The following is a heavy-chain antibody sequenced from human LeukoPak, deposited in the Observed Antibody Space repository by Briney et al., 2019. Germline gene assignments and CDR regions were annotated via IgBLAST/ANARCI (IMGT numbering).Heavy chain of an antibody. CDR3: ARAPHTVTTGYFDY. CDR1: GYSISSGYY. Sequence: PSETLSLTCTVSGYSISSGYYWGWIRQPPGKGLEWIGSIYHSGSTYYNPSLKSRVTISVDTSKNQFSLELSSVTAADTAVYYCARAPHTVTTGYFDYWGQGTLVTVSS. V-gene: IGHV4-38-2*02. J-gene: IGHJ4*02. D-gene: IGHD4-17*01. CDR2: IYHSGST.